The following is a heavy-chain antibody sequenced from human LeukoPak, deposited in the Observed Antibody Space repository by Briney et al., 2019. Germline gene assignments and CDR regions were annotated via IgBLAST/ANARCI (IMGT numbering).Heavy chain of an antibody. CDR1: GFTFSSYA. Sequence: GGSLRLSCAASGFTFSSYAMSWVRPATGKGLAGVSAISGSGGSTYYADSVKGRFTISRGNSKNTLYLQMNSLRAEDTAVYYCAKPYDSSGFDYWGQGTLVTVSS. CDR3: AKPYDSSGFDY. D-gene: IGHD3-22*01. V-gene: IGHV3-23*01. J-gene: IGHJ4*02. CDR2: ISGSGGST.